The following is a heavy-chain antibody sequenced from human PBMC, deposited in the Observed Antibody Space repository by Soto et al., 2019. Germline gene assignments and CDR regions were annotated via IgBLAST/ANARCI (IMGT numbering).Heavy chain of an antibody. D-gene: IGHD5-12*01. Sequence: PGRSLRLSCAASGFTFSSYERNWVLQAPGKGLEWVSYISSSGITIYYADSVKGRFTISRDNAKNSLYLQMNSLRAEDTAVYYCARVRYVEMATITDYWGQGTLVTVSS. V-gene: IGHV3-48*03. CDR3: ARVRYVEMATITDY. J-gene: IGHJ4*02. CDR2: ISSSGITI. CDR1: GFTFSSYE.